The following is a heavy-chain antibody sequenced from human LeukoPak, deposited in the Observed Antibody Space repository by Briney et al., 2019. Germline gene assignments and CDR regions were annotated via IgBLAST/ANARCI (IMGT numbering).Heavy chain of an antibody. CDR3: ARDLNWDFDY. J-gene: IGHJ4*02. D-gene: IGHD7-27*01. CDR2: INPSGGST. CDR1: GYTFTSYY. V-gene: IGHV1-46*01. Sequence: ASVKVSCKASGYTFTSYYMHWVRQAPGQGLEWLGIINPSGGSTSYAQKFQGRVTMTRDTFTSTVYMELSSLRSEDTAVYYCARDLNWDFDYWGQGTLVTVSS.